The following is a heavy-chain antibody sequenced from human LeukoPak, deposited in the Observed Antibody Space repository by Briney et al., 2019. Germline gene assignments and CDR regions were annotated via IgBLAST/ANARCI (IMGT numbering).Heavy chain of an antibody. D-gene: IGHD2-2*01. CDR2: IYYSGST. Sequence: SETLSLTCTVSGGSISSYYWSWIRQPPGKGLEWIGYIYYSGSTNYNPSLKSRVTISVDTSKNQFSLKLSSVTAADTAVYYCARRSSVGYYYMDVWGKGTTVTVSS. CDR1: GGSISSYY. J-gene: IGHJ6*03. V-gene: IGHV4-59*01. CDR3: ARRSSVGYYYMDV.